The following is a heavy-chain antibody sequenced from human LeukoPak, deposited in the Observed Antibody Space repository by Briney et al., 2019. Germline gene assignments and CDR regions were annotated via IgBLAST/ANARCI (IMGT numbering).Heavy chain of an antibody. Sequence: PSEILSLTCTVSGGSISSGGYYWSWIRQHPGKGLEWIGYIYYSGSTYYNPSLKSRVTISVDTSKNQFSLKLSSVTAADTAVYYCARAGGSGSHFDYWGQGTLVTVSS. V-gene: IGHV4-31*03. D-gene: IGHD1-26*01. CDR3: ARAGGSGSHFDY. CDR2: IYYSGST. J-gene: IGHJ4*02. CDR1: GGSISSGGYY.